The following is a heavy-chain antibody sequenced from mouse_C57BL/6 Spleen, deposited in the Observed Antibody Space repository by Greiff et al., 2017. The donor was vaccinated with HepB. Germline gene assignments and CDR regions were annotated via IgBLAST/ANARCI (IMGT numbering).Heavy chain of an antibody. CDR2: INPNNGGT. J-gene: IGHJ3*01. V-gene: IGHV1-26*01. CDR3: ARGGDYYGSSPAWLAY. D-gene: IGHD1-1*01. CDR1: GYTFTDYY. Sequence: EVQLQQSGPELVKPGASVKISCKASGYTFTDYYMNWVKQSHGKSLEWIGDINPNNGGTSYNQKFKGKATLTVDKSSSTAYMELRSLTSEDSAVYDCARGGDYYGSSPAWLAYWGQGTLVTVSA.